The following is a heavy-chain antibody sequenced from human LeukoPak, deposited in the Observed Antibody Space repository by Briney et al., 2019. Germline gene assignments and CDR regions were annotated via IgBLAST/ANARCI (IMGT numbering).Heavy chain of an antibody. J-gene: IGHJ4*02. CDR2: IDWDDDK. V-gene: IGHV2-70*04. D-gene: IGHD3-10*01. CDR1: GFSRSTSGMR. Sequence: SGPALLKPTQTLALTCTFSGFSRSTSGMRVSWIRQPPGKALEWLARIDWDDDKFYSTSLKTRLTISKGTSKNQVVLTMTNMDPVDTATYYCARSPSGYGCDYWGQGTLVTVSS. CDR3: ARSPSGYGCDY.